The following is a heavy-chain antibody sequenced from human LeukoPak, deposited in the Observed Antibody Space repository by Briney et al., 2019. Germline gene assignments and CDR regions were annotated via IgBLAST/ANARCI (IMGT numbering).Heavy chain of an antibody. CDR1: GFSFSSYW. Sequence: GGSLRLSCVASGFSFSSYWMSWVRQTPGKGLEWVSSISSSSSYIYYADSVKGRFTISRDNAKNSLYLQMNSLRAEDTAVYYCARADYGDYEESYYYYMDVWGKGTTVTISS. D-gene: IGHD4-17*01. J-gene: IGHJ6*03. V-gene: IGHV3-21*01. CDR2: ISSSSSYI. CDR3: ARADYGDYEESYYYYMDV.